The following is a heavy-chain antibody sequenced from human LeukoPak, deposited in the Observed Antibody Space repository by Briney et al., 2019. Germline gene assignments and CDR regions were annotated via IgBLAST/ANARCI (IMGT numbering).Heavy chain of an antibody. V-gene: IGHV4-61*02. D-gene: IGHD5-12*01. J-gene: IGHJ4*02. CDR1: GDSISSGSYY. CDR2: IYTSGST. Sequence: PSETLSLTCTVSGDSISSGSYYWSWIRQPAGKGLEWIGRIYTSGSTNYNPSLKSRVTISVDTSKNQFSLKLSSVTAADTAVYYCARDSSLVVANTFDYWGQGPLVTVSS. CDR3: ARDSSLVVANTFDY.